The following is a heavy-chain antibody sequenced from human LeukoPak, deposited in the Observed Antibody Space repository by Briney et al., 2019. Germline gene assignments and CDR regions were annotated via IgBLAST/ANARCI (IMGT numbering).Heavy chain of an antibody. D-gene: IGHD3-9*01. Sequence: ASVKVSCKASGYTFTGYYMHWVRQAPGQGLEWMGWINPNSGGTNYAQKFQGRVTMTRDTSISTAHMELSRLRSDDTAVYYCARGGRYFDWLSVSHWFDPWGQGTLVTVSS. CDR1: GYTFTGYY. CDR2: INPNSGGT. J-gene: IGHJ5*02. V-gene: IGHV1-2*02. CDR3: ARGGRYFDWLSVSHWFDP.